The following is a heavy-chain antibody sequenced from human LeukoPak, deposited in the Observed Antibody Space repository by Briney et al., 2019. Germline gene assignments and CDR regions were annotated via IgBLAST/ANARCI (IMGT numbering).Heavy chain of an antibody. CDR1: GFTVSSSY. J-gene: IGHJ4*02. CDR3: ARVPHRGVATIINFDY. CDR2: IYSSGST. V-gene: IGHV3-66*01. D-gene: IGHD5-12*01. Sequence: PGGSLRLSCAPSGFTVSSSYMSWVRQAPGKGLEWVSIIYSSGSTYYADSVKGRFTISRDNSKNTLYLQMNSLRAEDTAVYYCARVPHRGVATIINFDYWGQGTLVTVSS.